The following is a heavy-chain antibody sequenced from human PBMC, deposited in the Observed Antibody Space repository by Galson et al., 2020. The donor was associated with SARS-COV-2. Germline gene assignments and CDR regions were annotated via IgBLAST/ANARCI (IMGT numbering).Heavy chain of an antibody. Sequence: GGSLRLSCAASGFTFSSYAMHWVRQAPGKGLEWVAVISYDGSNKYYADSVKGRFTISRDNSKNTLYLQMNSLRAEDTAVYYCARANGYSYGSYFDYWGQGTLVTVSS. V-gene: IGHV3-30*01. D-gene: IGHD5-18*01. CDR2: ISYDGSNK. J-gene: IGHJ4*02. CDR3: ARANGYSYGSYFDY. CDR1: GFTFSSYA.